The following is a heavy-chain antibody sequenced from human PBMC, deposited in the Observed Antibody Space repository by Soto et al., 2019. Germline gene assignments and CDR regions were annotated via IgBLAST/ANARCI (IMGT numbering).Heavy chain of an antibody. J-gene: IGHJ5*02. CDR3: ARVQFLEHNWFDP. Sequence: SLRLSCAASRFTFTTYAMNWVRQAPGKGLEWVALMSSDGTNEHYADSVRGRFTVSRDNSTSTAYMELSSLRSEDTAVYYCARVQFLEHNWFDPWGQGTLVTVSS. CDR1: RFTFTTYA. CDR2: MSSDGTNE. D-gene: IGHD3-3*01. V-gene: IGHV3-30-3*01.